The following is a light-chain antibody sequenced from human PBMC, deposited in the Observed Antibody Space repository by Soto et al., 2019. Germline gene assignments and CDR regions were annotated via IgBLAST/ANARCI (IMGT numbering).Light chain of an antibody. V-gene: IGKV3-15*01. CDR3: QQYLDWPLT. J-gene: IGKJ4*01. CDR1: QSLATN. Sequence: EIVMTPSPVTLSVSPGERVTLSCRASQSLATNLAWYQQKPGQTPRLVIYGISARASGIPGRFSGSGFGTDFTLTISSLQPEYSAVYYCQQYLDWPLTFGGGTKVEI. CDR2: GIS.